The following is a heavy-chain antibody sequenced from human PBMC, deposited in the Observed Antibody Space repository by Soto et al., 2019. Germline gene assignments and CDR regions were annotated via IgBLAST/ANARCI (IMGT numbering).Heavy chain of an antibody. CDR2: TYYRSKWYN. Sequence: QVQLQQSGPGLVKPSQTLSLTCAISGDSVSSNSSAWNWIRQSPSRGLEWLGRTYYRSKWYNDYAVSVKSRITIYPNTSNNQFSLLLNSVTPEVTAVYYCARDRYCSGGSCFSYWYFDLWGRGTLVTVSS. D-gene: IGHD2-15*01. CDR3: ARDRYCSGGSCFSYWYFDL. CDR1: GDSVSSNSSA. J-gene: IGHJ2*01. V-gene: IGHV6-1*01.